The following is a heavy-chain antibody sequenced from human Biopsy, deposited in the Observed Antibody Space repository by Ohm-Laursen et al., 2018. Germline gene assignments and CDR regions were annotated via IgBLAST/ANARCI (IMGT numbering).Heavy chain of an antibody. J-gene: IGHJ4*02. V-gene: IGHV1-2*02. D-gene: IGHD3-3*01. CDR1: GDAFLGYY. CDR3: ARDLLEWSLHS. Sequence: ASVKASCTVSGDAFLGYYLHWVRQAPGQGLGWMGSIYPNSGDTDFAQKFQGRVSMTRDTSVSTAYLELSSLRSDDTAIYYCARDLLEWSLHSWGQETLVTVSS. CDR2: IYPNSGDT.